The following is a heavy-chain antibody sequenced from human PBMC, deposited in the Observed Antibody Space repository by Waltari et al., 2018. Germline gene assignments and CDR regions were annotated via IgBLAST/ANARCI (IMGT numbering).Heavy chain of an antibody. CDR2: FYPKDSDT. J-gene: IGHJ4*02. V-gene: IGHV5-51*01. CDR3: ARTLAGSGSYFPDF. CDR1: GYSFTSYW. D-gene: IGHD3-10*01. Sequence: EVQLVQSGAQVKKPGESLKISCKSSGYSFTSYWIGWVRQMPGKDLEWMGVFYPKDSDTTYSPSFQGKVTISADKSISTAYLQWSSLKASDTAMYYCARTLAGSGSYFPDFWGPGTQVTVSS.